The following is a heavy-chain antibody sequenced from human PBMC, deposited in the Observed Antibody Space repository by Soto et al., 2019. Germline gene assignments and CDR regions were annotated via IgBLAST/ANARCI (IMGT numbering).Heavy chain of an antibody. CDR1: GFTFSSYA. D-gene: IGHD2-21*02. Sequence: GGSLRLSCAASGFTFSSYAMHWVRQAPGKGLEWVAVISYDGSNKYYADSVKGRFTISRDNSKNTLYLQMNSLRAEDTAVYYCARVGCGGDCSRNYWGHGTLVTVSS. J-gene: IGHJ4*01. V-gene: IGHV3-30-3*01. CDR3: ARVGCGGDCSRNY. CDR2: ISYDGSNK.